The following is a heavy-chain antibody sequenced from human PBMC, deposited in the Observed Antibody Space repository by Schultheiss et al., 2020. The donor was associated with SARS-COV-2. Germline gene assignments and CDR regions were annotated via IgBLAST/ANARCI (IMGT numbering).Heavy chain of an antibody. CDR3: ARVGGYSSSAGFWFDP. Sequence: SETLSLTCTVSGGSITSGDSYWSWIRQSPGKGLEWIGYIFYNGRTYYNPSLNSRVTMSLDTSENQFSLKLTSVTAADTAVYYCARVGGYSSSAGFWFDPWCQGTLVTVSS. CDR2: IFYNGRT. J-gene: IGHJ5*02. CDR1: GGSITSGDSY. D-gene: IGHD6-6*01. V-gene: IGHV4-30-4*01.